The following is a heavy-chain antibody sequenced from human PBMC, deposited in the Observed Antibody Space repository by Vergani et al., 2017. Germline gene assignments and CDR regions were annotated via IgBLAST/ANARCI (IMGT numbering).Heavy chain of an antibody. J-gene: IGHJ5*02. D-gene: IGHD4-17*01. Sequence: QVQAQQWGAGLLKPSETLSLTCAVYGGSFSSYYWGWIRQPPGKGLEWIWSIYYSGDTYYNPSLKSRVTISIDTPKNQFFLKLTAVTAADTALYYCAIHDYALEGWFDPWGQGTLVTVSS. CDR1: GGSFSSYY. V-gene: IGHV4-34*01. CDR2: IYYSGDT. CDR3: AIHDYALEGWFDP.